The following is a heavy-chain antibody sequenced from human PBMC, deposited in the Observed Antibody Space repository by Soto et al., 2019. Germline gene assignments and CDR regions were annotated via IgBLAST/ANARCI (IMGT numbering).Heavy chain of an antibody. CDR3: ERVPVAGATTYYYFGMDV. CDR2: MKQDGSEK. D-gene: IGHD1-26*01. V-gene: IGHV3-7*01. CDR1: GLTFSSYW. J-gene: IGHJ6*02. Sequence: PGGSLTLSCAASGLTFSSYWMSWVRQAPGKGLEWVANMKQDGSEKYYVDSVKGRFTISRDNAKNSLFLQMLCLRGEDTAVYYCERVPVAGATTYYYFGMDVWGQGAKVTVSS.